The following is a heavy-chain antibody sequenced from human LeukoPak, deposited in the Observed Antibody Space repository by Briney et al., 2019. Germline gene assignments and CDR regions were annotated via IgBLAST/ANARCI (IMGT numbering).Heavy chain of an antibody. Sequence: GASVKVSCKASGYTFTDYYMHWVRQAPGQGLEWMGWINPHSGVTNYAEKFQGRVTLTRHTSINTAYLELNRLKSDDTAVYYCARAAATTGSTEPFDPWGQGTLVTVSS. CDR3: ARAAATTGSTEPFDP. V-gene: IGHV1-2*02. D-gene: IGHD1-1*01. CDR2: INPHSGVT. CDR1: GYTFTDYY. J-gene: IGHJ5*02.